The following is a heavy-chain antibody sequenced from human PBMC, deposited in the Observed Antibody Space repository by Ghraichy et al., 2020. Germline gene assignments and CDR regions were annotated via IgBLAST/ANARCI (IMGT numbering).Heavy chain of an antibody. J-gene: IGHJ6*02. CDR3: ARDCSSTSCYVLGMDV. D-gene: IGHD2-2*01. CDR2: ISSSSSTI. Sequence: LSLTCAASGFTFSSDSMNWVRQAPGKGLEWVSYISSSSSTIYYADSVKGRFTISRDNAKNSLYLQMNSLRDEDTAVYYCARDCSSTSCYVLGMDVWGQGTTVTVSS. V-gene: IGHV3-48*02. CDR1: GFTFSSDS.